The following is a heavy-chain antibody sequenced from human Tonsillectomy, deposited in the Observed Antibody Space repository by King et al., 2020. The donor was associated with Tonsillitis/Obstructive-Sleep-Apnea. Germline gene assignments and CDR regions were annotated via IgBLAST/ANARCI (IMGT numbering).Heavy chain of an antibody. D-gene: IGHD6-19*01. CDR1: GFIFSIYA. J-gene: IGHJ5*02. CDR2: ISNDGSNK. V-gene: IGHV3-30*04. CDR3: AREWSSGLANWFDP. Sequence: VQQVESGGGVVQPGRSLRLSCAASGFIFSIYAVHWVRQAPGKGLEWVAIISNDGSNKYYADSVKGRFTISRDKSKNTLYLQMNSLRAEDTAVYYCAREWSSGLANWFDPWGQGTLVTVSS.